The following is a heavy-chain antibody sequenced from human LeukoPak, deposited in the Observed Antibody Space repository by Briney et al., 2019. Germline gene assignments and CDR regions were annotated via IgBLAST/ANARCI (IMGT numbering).Heavy chain of an antibody. CDR2: ISAYSGNT. CDR3: ARGENPLDAFDI. J-gene: IGHJ3*02. Sequence: ASVKVSCKASGYSFSDSGINWGRQAPGQGLEWMGWISAYSGNTYFAQKFQGRVTLTTDTSTSTGYMELRTLRSDDTAVYYCARGENPLDAFDIWGQGTMVTVSS. V-gene: IGHV1-18*01. CDR1: GYSFSDSG.